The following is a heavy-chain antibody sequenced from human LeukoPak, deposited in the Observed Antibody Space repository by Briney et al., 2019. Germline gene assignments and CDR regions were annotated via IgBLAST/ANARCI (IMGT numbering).Heavy chain of an antibody. CDR3: ARRDGDNYDFDY. Sequence: SETLSLTCTVSGASVRSHYWSWIRQTPAKGLEWIGYGFYIGRTNYNPSLGSRVAISLDTSKNQFSLRLTAVTAADTAVYYCARRDGDNYDFDYWGQGILVTVSS. V-gene: IGHV4-59*02. CDR1: GASVRSHY. J-gene: IGHJ4*02. CDR2: GFYIGRT. D-gene: IGHD5-24*01.